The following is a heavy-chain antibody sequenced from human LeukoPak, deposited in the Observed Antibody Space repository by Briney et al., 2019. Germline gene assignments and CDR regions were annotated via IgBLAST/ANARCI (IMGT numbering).Heavy chain of an antibody. V-gene: IGHV3-7*01. CDR1: GFTFSSYW. CDR2: IKQDGSEE. Sequence: GGSLRLSCAASGFTFSSYWMTWVRQAPGEGLAWVANIKQDGSEEYYVDSVQGRFTISRDNAKNSLFLQMNSLTADDAAVYYCASGKNGWNLGSDYWGQGTLVTVSS. CDR3: ASGKNGWNLGSDY. D-gene: IGHD1-7*01. J-gene: IGHJ4*02.